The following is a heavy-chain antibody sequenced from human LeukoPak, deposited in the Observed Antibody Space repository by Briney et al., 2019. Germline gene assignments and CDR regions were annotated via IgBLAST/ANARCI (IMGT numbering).Heavy chain of an antibody. CDR3: ARGWPVVTPLDY. CDR2: IWFDGSDK. Sequence: GRSLRLSCAASGFTFRNYGMQWVRQAPGKGLEWVAVIWFDGSDKKYADSVKGRFTISRDNSKSTLYLQMNSLRAEDTAVYYCARGWPVVTPLDYWGQGTLVTVSS. D-gene: IGHD4-23*01. CDR1: GFTFRNYG. J-gene: IGHJ4*02. V-gene: IGHV3-33*01.